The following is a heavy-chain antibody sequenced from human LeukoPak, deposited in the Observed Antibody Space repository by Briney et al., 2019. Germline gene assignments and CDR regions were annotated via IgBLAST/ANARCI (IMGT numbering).Heavy chain of an antibody. CDR2: ISGSGDNT. Sequence: WSLGLSCEASGLSIRSYGMSWGREARGKRVELVAGISGSGDNTYYTDSVKGRFTISRDNSKNTLYLQMNSLRVEDTAVYYCAKCWTSDGVCLNFDHWGQGALVTVSS. V-gene: IGHV3-23*01. D-gene: IGHD2-8*01. J-gene: IGHJ4*02. CDR1: GLSIRSYG. CDR3: AKCWTSDGVCLNFDH.